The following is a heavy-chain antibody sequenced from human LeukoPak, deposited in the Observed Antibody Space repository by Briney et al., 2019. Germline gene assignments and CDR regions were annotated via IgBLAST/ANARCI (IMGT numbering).Heavy chain of an antibody. CDR2: IYPGDSDT. D-gene: IGHD6-13*01. J-gene: IGHJ4*02. CDR1: GYRFTSYW. Sequence: GESLKISFKGSGYRFTSYWIGWVRQMPGKGLEWMGIIYPGDSDTRYSPSLQAHVTISADKSISTAYLQWSSRKASDTAMYYCARQGGAAAGFHYWGQGTLVTVSS. V-gene: IGHV5-51*01. CDR3: ARQGGAAAGFHY.